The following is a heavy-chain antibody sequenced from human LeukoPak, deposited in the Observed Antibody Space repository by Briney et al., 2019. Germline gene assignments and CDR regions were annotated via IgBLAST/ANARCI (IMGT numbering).Heavy chain of an antibody. CDR2: INHSGST. Sequence: SETLSLTCAVYGGSFSGYYWSWIRQPPGKGLEWIGEINHSGSTNYNPSLKSRVPISVDTSKNQFSLKLSSVTAADTAVYYCARGRSYDSGRVPRHWGQGTLVAVSS. CDR1: GGSFSGYY. CDR3: ARGRSYDSGRVPRH. D-gene: IGHD3-22*01. J-gene: IGHJ4*02. V-gene: IGHV4-34*01.